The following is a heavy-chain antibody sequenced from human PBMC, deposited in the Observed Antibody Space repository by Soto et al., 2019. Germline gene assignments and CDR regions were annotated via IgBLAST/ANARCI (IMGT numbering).Heavy chain of an antibody. Sequence: SGPTLVKPTQTLTLTCTFSGFSLSTSGVGVGWIRQPPGKALEWLALIYWDDDKLYSPSLKSRLTITKDTSKNQVVLTMTNMDPVDTATYYCAGQNLHTDSWSNYVFDYWGQGTLVTVSS. V-gene: IGHV2-5*02. CDR1: GFSLSTSGVG. CDR3: AGQNLHTDSWSNYVFDY. D-gene: IGHD4-4*01. J-gene: IGHJ4*02. CDR2: IYWDDDK.